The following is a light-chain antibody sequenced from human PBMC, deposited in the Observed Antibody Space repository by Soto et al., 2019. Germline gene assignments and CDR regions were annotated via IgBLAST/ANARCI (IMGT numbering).Light chain of an antibody. Sequence: QSALTQPASVSGSPGQSITISCSGTSSDVGGYNYVSWYQQHPGKAPKLMIYEVSNRPSGVSDRFLGSKSGDTASLTISGLQADDEADYYCSPYTSSSTRVFGTGTKVTAL. CDR2: EVS. J-gene: IGLJ1*01. V-gene: IGLV2-14*01. CDR1: SSDVGGYNY. CDR3: SPYTSSSTRV.